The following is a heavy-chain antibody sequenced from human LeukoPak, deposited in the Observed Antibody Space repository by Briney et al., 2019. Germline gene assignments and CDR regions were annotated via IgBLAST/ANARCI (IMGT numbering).Heavy chain of an antibody. Sequence: GGSLRLSCAASGFTFSSYAMSWVRQAPEKGLEWVSSISSSSSYIYYADSVKGRFTISRDNAKNSLYLQMNSLRAEDTAVYYCARVDDYSNSLDYWGQGTLVTVSS. J-gene: IGHJ4*02. D-gene: IGHD4-11*01. CDR2: ISSSSSYI. CDR1: GFTFSSYA. V-gene: IGHV3-21*01. CDR3: ARVDDYSNSLDY.